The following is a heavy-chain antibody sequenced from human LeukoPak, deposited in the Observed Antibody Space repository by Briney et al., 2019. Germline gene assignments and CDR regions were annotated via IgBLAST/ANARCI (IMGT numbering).Heavy chain of an antibody. Sequence: SVKVSCKASGGTFSSYAISWVRQAPGQGLEWMGGIIPIFGTANYAQKFQGRVTISTDESTSTAYMELSSLRSEDTAVYYCARQGVAAAGMDWFDPWGQGTLVTVSS. CDR2: IIPIFGTA. J-gene: IGHJ5*02. CDR3: ARQGVAAAGMDWFDP. CDR1: GGTFSSYA. D-gene: IGHD6-13*01. V-gene: IGHV1-69*05.